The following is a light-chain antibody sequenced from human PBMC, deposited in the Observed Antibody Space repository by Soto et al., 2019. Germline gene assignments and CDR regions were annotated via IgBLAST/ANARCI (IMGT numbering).Light chain of an antibody. Sequence: EIVMTQSPATLSVSPGERATLSCRASQNINYNLAWYQQRPGQPPTLLIYGAYTRATSIPDRFSGGGSGTEFTLTISSLQSEDFAVYYCQQYNTWPPLTFGGGTTLKIK. CDR3: QQYNTWPPLT. CDR2: GAY. J-gene: IGKJ4*01. CDR1: QNINYN. V-gene: IGKV3-15*01.